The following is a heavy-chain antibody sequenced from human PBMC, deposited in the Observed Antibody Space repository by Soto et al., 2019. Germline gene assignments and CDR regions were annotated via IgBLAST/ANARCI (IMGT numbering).Heavy chain of an antibody. CDR1: GDSVSSNSAA. J-gene: IGHJ6*02. CDR2: TYYRSKWYN. CDR3: AKSSETGYYYYYYGMDV. Sequence: SQTLSLTCAISGDSVSSNSAAWNWIRQSPSRGLEWLGRTYYRSKWYNDYAVSVKSRITINPDTSKNQFSLQLNSVTPEDTAVYYCAKSSETGYYYYYYGMDVWGHGTTVTVSS. V-gene: IGHV6-1*01. D-gene: IGHD6-25*01.